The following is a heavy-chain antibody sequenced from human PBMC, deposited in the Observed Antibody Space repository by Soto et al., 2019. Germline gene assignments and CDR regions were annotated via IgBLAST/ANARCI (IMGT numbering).Heavy chain of an antibody. CDR1: GYTFTGYY. J-gene: IGHJ5*02. Sequence: GASVKVSCKASGYTFTGYYMHWVRQAPGQGLEWMGWINPNSGGTNYAQKFQGRVTMTRDTSISTAYMELSRLRSDDTAVYYCARDPVSSQAWFDPWGQGTLVTVS. V-gene: IGHV1-2*02. CDR3: ARDPVSSQAWFDP. CDR2: INPNSGGT.